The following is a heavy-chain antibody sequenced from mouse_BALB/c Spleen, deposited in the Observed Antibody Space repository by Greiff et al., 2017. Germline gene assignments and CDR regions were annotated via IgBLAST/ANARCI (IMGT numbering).Heavy chain of an antibody. Sequence: EVQLMESGGGLVKPGGSLKLSCAASGFTFSSYAMSWVRQSPEKRLEWVAEISSGGSYTYYPDTVTGRFTISRDNAKNTLYLAMSSLRAEDTAMYYCASYYGSRPFADWGQGTLVTVSA. CDR3: ASYYGSRPFAD. CDR1: GFTFSSYA. V-gene: IGHV5-9-4*01. J-gene: IGHJ3*01. D-gene: IGHD1-1*01. CDR2: ISSGGSYT.